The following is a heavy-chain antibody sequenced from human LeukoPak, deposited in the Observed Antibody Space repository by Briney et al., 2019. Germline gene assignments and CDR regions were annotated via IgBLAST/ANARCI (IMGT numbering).Heavy chain of an antibody. CDR2: IYHSGST. CDR1: GYSISSGYY. Sequence: SETLSLTCTVSGYSISSGYYWGWIRRPPGKGLEWIGSIYHSGSTYYNPSLKSRVTISVDTSKNQFSLKLSSVTAADTAVYYCARVVMIRGVSDFDYWGQGTLVTVSS. J-gene: IGHJ4*02. D-gene: IGHD3-10*01. V-gene: IGHV4-38-2*02. CDR3: ARVVMIRGVSDFDY.